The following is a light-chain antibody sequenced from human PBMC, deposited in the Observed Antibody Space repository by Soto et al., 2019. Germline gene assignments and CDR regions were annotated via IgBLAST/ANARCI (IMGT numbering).Light chain of an antibody. V-gene: IGKV1-39*01. CDR1: QSISSY. Sequence: DIQMTQSPSSLSASVGERVTITCRASQSISSYLNWYQQKPGKAPKLLIYAASSLQSGVPSRFSGSGSGTDFTLTISSLQPEDFATYYCQQSYSTPWTFGQGTRLEIK. J-gene: IGKJ5*01. CDR2: AAS. CDR3: QQSYSTPWT.